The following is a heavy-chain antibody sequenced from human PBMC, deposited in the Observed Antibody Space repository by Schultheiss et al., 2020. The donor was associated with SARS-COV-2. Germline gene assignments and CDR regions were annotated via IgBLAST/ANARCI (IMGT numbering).Heavy chain of an antibody. Sequence: GGSLRLSCAASGFTFSSYAMSWVRQAPGKGLEWVSVIYSGGSTFYADSVKGRFTISRDNSKNTLYLQMNSLRAEDTAMYYCARDRYGDIPLAQFDYWGQGTLVTVSS. CDR1: GFTFSSYA. V-gene: IGHV3-66*02. CDR2: IYSGGST. CDR3: ARDRYGDIPLAQFDY. D-gene: IGHD4-17*01. J-gene: IGHJ4*02.